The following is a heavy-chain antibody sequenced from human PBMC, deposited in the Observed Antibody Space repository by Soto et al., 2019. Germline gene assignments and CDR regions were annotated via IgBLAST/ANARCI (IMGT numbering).Heavy chain of an antibody. J-gene: IGHJ4*02. CDR2: IYWDGDK. V-gene: IGHV2-5*02. Sequence: SGPTLVNPMQTLTLTCNFSGFSLDSTAVGVGWLRQPPGKALECLALIYWDGDKRYNPSLTNRVIITKDTSKNQVVLTMTDMAPADTGTYFCAHLILGGTFVRGATFDYWGQGVLVTV. CDR3: AHLILGGTFVRGATFDY. CDR1: GFSLDSTAVG. D-gene: IGHD3-10*01.